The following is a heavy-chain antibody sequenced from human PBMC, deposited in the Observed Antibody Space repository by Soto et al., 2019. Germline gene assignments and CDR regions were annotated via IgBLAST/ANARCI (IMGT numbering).Heavy chain of an antibody. V-gene: IGHV3-21*01. CDR2: ISSSSSYI. CDR1: GFTFSSYS. J-gene: IGHJ4*02. Sequence: EVQLVESGGGLVKPGGSLRLSCAASGFTFSSYSMNWVRQAPGKGLEWVSSISSSSSYIYYADSVKGRFTISRDNARNSLYLQMNSLRAEDTAVYYCARDLNDYGEHGDYWGQGTLVTVSS. CDR3: ARDLNDYGEHGDY. D-gene: IGHD4-17*01.